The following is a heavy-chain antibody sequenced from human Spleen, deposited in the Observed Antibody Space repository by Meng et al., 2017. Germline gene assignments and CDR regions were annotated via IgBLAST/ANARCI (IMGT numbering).Heavy chain of an antibody. CDR2: MKSNVDGGTV. Sequence: EVQLVDSGGGIVTPGGSLRLSCAASGFTFSNAWITCVRQAPGKGLEWIGRMKSNVDGGTVDYAAAVKGIFFISRDDSENTFCLQRNSLKTEDTAVYYCSGHVDYWGHGTLVTVSS. J-gene: IGHJ4*01. V-gene: IGHV3-15*01. CDR3: SGHVDY. CDR1: GFTFSNAW.